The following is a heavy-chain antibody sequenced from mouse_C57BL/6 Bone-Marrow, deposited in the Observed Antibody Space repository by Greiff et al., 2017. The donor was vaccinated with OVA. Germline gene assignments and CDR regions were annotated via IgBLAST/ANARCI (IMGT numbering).Heavy chain of an antibody. J-gene: IGHJ2*01. CDR1: GYTFTSYW. CDR2: IDPSDSET. Sequence: VQLQQPGAELVRPGSSVKLSCKASGYTFTSYWMHWVKQRPIQGLEWIGNIDPSDSETHYNQKFKDKATLTVDKSSSTAYMQLSSLTAEDSAVYYCERLGRRRGGNYFDYWGQGTTLTVSS. CDR3: ERLGRRRGGNYFDY. D-gene: IGHD2-12*01. V-gene: IGHV1-52*01.